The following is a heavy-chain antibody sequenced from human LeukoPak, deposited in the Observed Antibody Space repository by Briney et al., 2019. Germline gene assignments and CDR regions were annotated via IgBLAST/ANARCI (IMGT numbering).Heavy chain of an antibody. CDR3: ARSSYGYSGSYYYYYMDV. CDR1: GGSFSGYY. CDR2: INHSGST. J-gene: IGHJ6*03. Sequence: SETLSLTCAVYGGSFSGYYWSWIRQPPGKGLEWIGEINHSGSTNYNPSLKSRVTISVDTSKNQFSLKLRSVTAADTAVYYCARSSYGYSGSYYYYYMDVWGKGTTVTVSS. D-gene: IGHD3-10*01. V-gene: IGHV4-34*01.